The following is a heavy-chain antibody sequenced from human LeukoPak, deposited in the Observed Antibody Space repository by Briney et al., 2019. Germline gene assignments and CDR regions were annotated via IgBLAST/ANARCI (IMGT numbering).Heavy chain of an antibody. CDR1: GGSISSGSYF. J-gene: IGHJ6*02. CDR2: IQNSART. V-gene: IGHV4-61*01. D-gene: IGHD4-11*01. CDR3: ATDYSNFYGMDV. Sequence: SETLSLTCTVSGGSISSGSYFWSWIRQPPGKGLEWIGYIQNSARTNYNPSLESRVTISVDSSKDQFSLRLSSVTAADTAVYYCATDYSNFYGMDVWGQGTTVTVSS.